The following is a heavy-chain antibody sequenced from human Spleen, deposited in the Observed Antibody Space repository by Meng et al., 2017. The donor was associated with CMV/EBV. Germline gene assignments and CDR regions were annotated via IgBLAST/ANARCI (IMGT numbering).Heavy chain of an antibody. J-gene: IGHJ6*02. D-gene: IGHD2-2*01. V-gene: IGHV3-23*01. CDR2: ISGGGGNT. CDR1: GFTFRSNA. Sequence: GGSLRLSCAASGFTFRSNARSWVRQGPGKGLEWVSVISGGGGNTYYTDSVKGRFTISRDNSKNTLYLQMNSLRAEDTAVYYCVKVVVPVYYYYGMDVWGQGTTVTVSS. CDR3: VKVVVPVYYYYGMDV.